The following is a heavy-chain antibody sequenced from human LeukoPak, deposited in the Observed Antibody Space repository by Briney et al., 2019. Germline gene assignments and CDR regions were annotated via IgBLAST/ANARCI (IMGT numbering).Heavy chain of an antibody. Sequence: ASVKVSCKASGYTFASYYMHWVRQAPGQGLEWMGIINPGGGSTSYAQKFQGRVTMTRDTSTSTVYMELSSLRSEDTAVYYCARDFGPSVGSYAEYFQHWGQGTLVTVSS. CDR2: INPGGGST. CDR1: GYTFASYY. CDR3: ARDFGPSVGSYAEYFQH. V-gene: IGHV1-46*03. D-gene: IGHD1-26*01. J-gene: IGHJ1*01.